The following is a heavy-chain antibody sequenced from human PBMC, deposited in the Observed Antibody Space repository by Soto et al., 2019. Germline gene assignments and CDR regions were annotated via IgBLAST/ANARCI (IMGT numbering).Heavy chain of an antibody. CDR3: ARDREEVLLWFGESYYYGMEV. CDR2: IKQDGSEK. D-gene: IGHD3-10*01. CDR1: VFTFSSYW. Sequence: QPXGSLRLSCAASVFTFSSYWMSCVRQAPGKWLEWVANIKQDGSEKYYVDSVKGRFTISRDNAKNSLYLQMNSLRAEDTAVYYCARDREEVLLWFGESYYYGMEVWGQGTTVIVS. J-gene: IGHJ6*01. V-gene: IGHV3-7*01.